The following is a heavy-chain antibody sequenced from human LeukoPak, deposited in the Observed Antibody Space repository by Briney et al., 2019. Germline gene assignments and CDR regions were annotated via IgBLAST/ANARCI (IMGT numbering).Heavy chain of an antibody. V-gene: IGHV4-59*11. D-gene: IGHD1-26*01. CDR3: ARDPYSGNYGAFDI. CDR2: ISYSGST. CDR1: GGSISSHY. Sequence: SETLSLTCTVTGGSISSHYWTWIRQPPGKGLEWIGYISYSGSTNYNASLKSRVTISVDTSKNQFSLKLTSVTAADTAVYFCARDPYSGNYGAFDIWGQGTMVSVSS. J-gene: IGHJ3*02.